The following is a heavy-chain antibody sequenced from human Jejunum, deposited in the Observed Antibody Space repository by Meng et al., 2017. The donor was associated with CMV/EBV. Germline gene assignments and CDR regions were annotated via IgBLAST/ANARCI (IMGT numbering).Heavy chain of an antibody. D-gene: IGHD2-21*02. V-gene: IGHV4-4*07. CDR2: IYTSGST. CDR1: CVSIRSYY. Sequence: QMQLEESGPGLVKPSETLSLICTVSCVSIRSYYWSWIRLPAGKGLEWIGRIYTSGSTNYNPSLKSRVTMSLDTPKNQFSLKLTSVTAADTALYFCARDGGLDCGGDCYFDHWGQGILVTVFS. CDR3: ARDGGLDCGGDCYFDH. J-gene: IGHJ4*02.